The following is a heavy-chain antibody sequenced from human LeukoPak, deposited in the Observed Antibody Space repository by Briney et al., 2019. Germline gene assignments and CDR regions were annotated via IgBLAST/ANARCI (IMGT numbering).Heavy chain of an antibody. CDR2: INGAGDMK. D-gene: IGHD2/OR15-2a*01. Sequence: GGSLRLSCAASGFTFKKYWMAWARQAPGGGLEWVANINGAGDMKYSVGSVMDRFTISRDNTRNSLYLQMNRLRDYDTAVYYCARDSSPDSATTFYDALDMWGQGTVVTVSS. J-gene: IGHJ3*02. V-gene: IGHV3-7*01. CDR1: GFTFKKYW. CDR3: ARDSSPDSATTFYDALDM.